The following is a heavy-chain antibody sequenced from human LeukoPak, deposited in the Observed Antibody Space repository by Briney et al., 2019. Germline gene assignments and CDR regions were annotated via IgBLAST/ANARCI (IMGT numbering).Heavy chain of an antibody. CDR2: ISGSGGST. CDR1: GFTFSSYA. J-gene: IGHJ6*02. Sequence: GGSLRVSCAASGFTFSSYAMSWVRQAPGNGLEWVSAISGSGGSTYYADSVKGRFTISRDNSKNTLYLQMNSLRAEDSAVYYCERGDGVDVWGQGTTVTVSS. V-gene: IGHV3-23*01. CDR3: ERGDGVDV.